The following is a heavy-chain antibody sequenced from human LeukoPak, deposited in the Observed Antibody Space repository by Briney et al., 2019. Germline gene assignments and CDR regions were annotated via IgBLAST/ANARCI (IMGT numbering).Heavy chain of an antibody. D-gene: IGHD3-10*01. CDR3: ARLTSGTHPNFDY. V-gene: IGHV4-59*08. CDR2: VFYSGST. Sequence: SETLSLTCTVSGGSISSYYWSWIRQPPRKGLEWIGYVFYSGSTNYNPSLKSRVTISIDASKNQFSLKLRSVTAADTAVYYCARLTSGTHPNFDYWGQGTLVTVSS. J-gene: IGHJ4*02. CDR1: GGSISSYY.